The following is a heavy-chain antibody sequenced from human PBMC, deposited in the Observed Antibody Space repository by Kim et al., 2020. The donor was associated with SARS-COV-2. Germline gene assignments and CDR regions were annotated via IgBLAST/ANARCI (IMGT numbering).Heavy chain of an antibody. CDR3: ARGEGYYYDSSGYYLKYYYYGMDV. D-gene: IGHD3-22*01. Sequence: GGSLRLSCAASGFTFSSYWMHWVRQAPGKGLVWVSRINSDGSSTSYADSVKGRFTISRDNAKNTLYLQMNSLRAEDTAVYYCARGEGYYYDSSGYYLKYYYYGMDVWGQGTTVTVSS. CDR1: GFTFSSYW. CDR2: INSDGSST. J-gene: IGHJ6*02. V-gene: IGHV3-74*01.